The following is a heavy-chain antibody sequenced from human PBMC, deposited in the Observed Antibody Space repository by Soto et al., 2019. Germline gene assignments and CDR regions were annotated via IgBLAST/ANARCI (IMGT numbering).Heavy chain of an antibody. D-gene: IGHD1-26*01. CDR1: GYSFDNYW. V-gene: IGHV5-51*01. J-gene: IGHJ6*02. Sequence: GESLKISCKGSGYSFDNYWIGWVRQMPGKGLEWMAIIYPGDSDRRYSPSFQGQVTISADQSISTAYLQWSSLKASDAANYYCVRYRSRDYYYGMDVWGQGTTVTVSS. CDR2: IYPGDSDR. CDR3: VRYRSRDYYYGMDV.